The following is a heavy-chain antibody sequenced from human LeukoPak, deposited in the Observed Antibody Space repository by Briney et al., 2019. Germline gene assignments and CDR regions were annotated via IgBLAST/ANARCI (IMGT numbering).Heavy chain of an antibody. CDR2: INPSGGST. CDR1: GYTFTSYY. CDR3: ARLPRNYYGSGSYGGYFDY. Sequence: ASVTVSCTASGYTFTSYYMHCVRQAPGQGLEWMGIINPSGGSTSYAQKFQGRVTMTRDTSTSTVYMELSSLRSEDTAVYYCARLPRNYYGSGSYGGYFDYWGQGTLVTVSS. V-gene: IGHV1-46*01. D-gene: IGHD3-10*01. J-gene: IGHJ4*02.